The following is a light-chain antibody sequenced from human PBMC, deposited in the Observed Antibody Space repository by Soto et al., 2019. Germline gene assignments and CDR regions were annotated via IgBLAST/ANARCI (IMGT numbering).Light chain of an antibody. V-gene: IGKV3-11*01. CDR1: QSVSSY. CDR2: DAS. J-gene: IGKJ5*01. CDR3: QQRSNWPRGRIT. Sequence: EIVLTQSPATLSLSPGERATLSCRASQSVSSYLAWYQQKPGQAPRLLIYDASNRATGIPARFSGSGSGTDFTLTISSLEPEDFAVYYCQQRSNWPRGRITFGQWTRREIK.